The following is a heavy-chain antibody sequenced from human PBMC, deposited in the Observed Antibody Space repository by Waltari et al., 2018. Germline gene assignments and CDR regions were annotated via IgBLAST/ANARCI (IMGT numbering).Heavy chain of an antibody. CDR1: GFTFSNAW. D-gene: IGHD3-16*01. CDR2: IKSKTDGGTT. V-gene: IGHV3-15*07. J-gene: IGHJ2*01. Sequence: EVQLVESGGGLVKPGGSLRLSCAASGFTFSNAWMNWVRQAPGKGLEWVGRIKSKTDGGTTAYDAPLKGRFTISRDDSKNMVYLQVNSLQTDDTAIYYCTADRGRFWYFDLWGRGTLVTVSS. CDR3: TADRGRFWYFDL.